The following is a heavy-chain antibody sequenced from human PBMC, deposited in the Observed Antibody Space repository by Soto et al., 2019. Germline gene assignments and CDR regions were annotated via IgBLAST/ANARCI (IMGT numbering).Heavy chain of an antibody. V-gene: IGHV1-69*13. D-gene: IGHD2-2*02. CDR3: AREDIVVVPAAISPRGPYYYYDMAV. J-gene: IGHJ6*02. Sequence: SVKVACKASGGTFSSYAISWVRQAPGQGLEWMGGIIPIFGTGNYAQKFQGRFTITADESTSTAYMELSRLRSEDTAVYYCAREDIVVVPAAISPRGPYYYYDMAVWGQGTTASVTS. CDR2: IIPIFGTG. CDR1: GGTFSSYA.